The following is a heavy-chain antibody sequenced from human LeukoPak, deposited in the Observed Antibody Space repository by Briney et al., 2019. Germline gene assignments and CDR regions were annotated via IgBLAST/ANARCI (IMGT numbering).Heavy chain of an antibody. CDR2: ISHSGST. V-gene: IGHV4-4*02. J-gene: IGHJ4*02. D-gene: IGHD6-19*01. CDR3: ARVAYSSGWYCDY. CDR1: GGSISSTNW. Sequence: SGTLSLTCAVSGGSISSTNWWSWVRQPPGKGLEWIGEISHSGSTNYNPSLKSRVTISVDKSKNQFSLKLSSVTAADTAVYYCARVAYSSGWYCDYWGQGTLVTVSS.